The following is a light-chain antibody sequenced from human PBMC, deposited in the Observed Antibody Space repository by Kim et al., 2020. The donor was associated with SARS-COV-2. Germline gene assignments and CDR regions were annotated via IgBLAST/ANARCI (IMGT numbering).Light chain of an antibody. J-gene: IGKJ4*01. CDR2: AAL. CDR3: QQTYTTPT. V-gene: IGKV1-39*01. Sequence: DIQMTQSPSSLSASEGDRDTITCRASQSIGYSLNWYQQKPGKAPKVLIYAALSLYRGVPSRFSGSGSGTEFTLNISSLQHEDFATYYCQQTYTTPTFGGGTKVDIK. CDR1: QSIGYS.